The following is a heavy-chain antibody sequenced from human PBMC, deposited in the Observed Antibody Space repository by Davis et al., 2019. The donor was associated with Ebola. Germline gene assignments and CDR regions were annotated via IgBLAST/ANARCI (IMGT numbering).Heavy chain of an antibody. J-gene: IGHJ6*02. CDR2: ISAYNGNT. CDR3: ARDLLGYGMDV. Sequence: ASVKVSCKASGYTFTSYGISWVRQDPGQGLEWMGWISAYNGNTNYAQKLQGRVTMTTDTSKSTAYMELRSLRSDDTAVYYCARDLLGYGMDVWGQGTTVTVSS. D-gene: IGHD1-26*01. V-gene: IGHV1-18*01. CDR1: GYTFTSYG.